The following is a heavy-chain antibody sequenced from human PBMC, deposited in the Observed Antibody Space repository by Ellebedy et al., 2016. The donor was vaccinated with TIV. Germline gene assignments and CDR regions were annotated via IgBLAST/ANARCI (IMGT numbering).Heavy chain of an antibody. V-gene: IGHV3-30*03. CDR1: GFTFSSYG. CDR3: ARDLFDP. J-gene: IGHJ5*02. CDR2: ISYDGSNK. Sequence: GGSLRLSXAASGFTFSSYGMHWVRQAPGKGLEWVAVISYDGSNKYYADSVKGRFTISRDNAKNSLYLQMNSLRAEDTAVYYCARDLFDPWGQGTLVTVSS.